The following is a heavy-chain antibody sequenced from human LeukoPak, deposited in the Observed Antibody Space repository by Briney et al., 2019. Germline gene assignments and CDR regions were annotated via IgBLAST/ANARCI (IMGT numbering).Heavy chain of an antibody. V-gene: IGHV3-66*04. Sequence: GGSLRLSCEASGFTVRNNYMTWVRQAPGKGLEWVSVIYSGGGTYYADSVKDRFTISRDNAKNSLYLQMNSLRAEDTAVYYCARPHSYGDYMDYWGQGTLVTVSS. CDR1: GFTVRNNY. D-gene: IGHD4-17*01. CDR3: ARPHSYGDYMDY. CDR2: IYSGGGT. J-gene: IGHJ4*02.